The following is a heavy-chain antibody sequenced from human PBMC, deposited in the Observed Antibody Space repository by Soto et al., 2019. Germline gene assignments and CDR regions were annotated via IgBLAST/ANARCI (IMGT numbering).Heavy chain of an antibody. CDR1: HGSITSGDYF. CDR3: ASVVVGATRQTGSDH. D-gene: IGHD2-15*01. J-gene: IGHJ4*02. Sequence: PSETLSLTCTVSHGSITSGDYFWAWIRQPPGKGLEFIGSVHSSGGTYYSPSLKGRASISIDKSRNQFSLKLTSVNAGDTAVYFCASVVVGATRQTGSDHWGQGTLVTVSS. V-gene: IGHV4-39*01. CDR2: VHSSGGT.